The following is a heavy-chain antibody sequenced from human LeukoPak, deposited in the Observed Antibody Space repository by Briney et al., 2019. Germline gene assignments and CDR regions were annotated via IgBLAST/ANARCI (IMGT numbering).Heavy chain of an antibody. V-gene: IGHV4-59*01. Sequence: SETLSLTCTVSGGSISSYYWSWIRQPPGKGLEWIGYIYYSGSTNYNPSLKSRVTISVDTSKNQFSLKLSSVTAADTAVYYCVRERVGYSYGYNYFDYWGQGTLVTVSS. CDR1: GGSISSYY. CDR2: IYYSGST. J-gene: IGHJ4*02. D-gene: IGHD5-18*01. CDR3: VRERVGYSYGYNYFDY.